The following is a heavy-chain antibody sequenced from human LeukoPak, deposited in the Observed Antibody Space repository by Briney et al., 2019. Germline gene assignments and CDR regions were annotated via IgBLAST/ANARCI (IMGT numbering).Heavy chain of an antibody. J-gene: IGHJ5*02. D-gene: IGHD3-10*01. CDR2: IIPIFGTA. Sequence: SVKVSCKASGGTFSSYAISWVRQAPGQGLEWMGGIIPIFGTANYAQKFQGRVTITTDESTSTAYMELSSLRSENTAVYYCARARGITYEFDPWGQGTLVTVSS. V-gene: IGHV1-69*05. CDR1: GGTFSSYA. CDR3: ARARGITYEFDP.